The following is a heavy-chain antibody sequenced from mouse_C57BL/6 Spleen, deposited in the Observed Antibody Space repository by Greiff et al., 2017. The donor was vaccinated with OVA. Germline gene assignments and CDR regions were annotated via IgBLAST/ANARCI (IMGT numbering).Heavy chain of an antibody. CDR2: IDPETGGT. J-gene: IGHJ1*03. CDR3: TITTVVRYFDV. CDR1: GYTFTDYE. Sequence: VQLQQSGAELVRPGASVTLSCKASGYTFTDYEMHWVKQTPVHGLEWIGAIDPETGGTAYNQKFKGKAILTADKSSSTAYMELRSLTSEDSAVYYCTITTVVRYFDVWGTGTTVTVSS. V-gene: IGHV1-15*01. D-gene: IGHD1-1*01.